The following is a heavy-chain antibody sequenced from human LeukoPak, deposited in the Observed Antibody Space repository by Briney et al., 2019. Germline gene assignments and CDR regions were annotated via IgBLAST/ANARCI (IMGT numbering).Heavy chain of an antibody. D-gene: IGHD6-6*01. Sequence: SETLSLTCTVSGGFISSYYWSWIRQPPGKGLEWIGYIYYSGSTNYNPSLKSRVTISVDTSRNQFSLKLSSVTAADTAVYYCASLSSSGYYYYMDVWGKGTTVTVSS. CDR2: IYYSGST. CDR3: ASLSSSGYYYYMDV. V-gene: IGHV4-59*01. J-gene: IGHJ6*03. CDR1: GGFISSYY.